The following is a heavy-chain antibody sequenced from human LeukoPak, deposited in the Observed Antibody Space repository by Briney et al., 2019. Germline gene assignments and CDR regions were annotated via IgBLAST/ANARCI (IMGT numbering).Heavy chain of an antibody. Sequence: KPSETLSLACTVSGGSISSSGYFWGWVRQPPGKGLEWIGTISYSGNTYYKASLKSRVTISADTSKNQFSLSLSSVTAADTAVYYCARASHYAMDVWGKGTTVTVSP. V-gene: IGHV4-39*07. J-gene: IGHJ6*04. CDR2: ISYSGNT. CDR1: GGSISSSGYF. D-gene: IGHD2-2*01. CDR3: ARASHYAMDV.